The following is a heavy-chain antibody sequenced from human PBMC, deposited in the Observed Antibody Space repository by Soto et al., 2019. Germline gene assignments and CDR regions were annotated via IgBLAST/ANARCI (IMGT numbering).Heavy chain of an antibody. D-gene: IGHD3-3*01. CDR2: IYYSGST. J-gene: IGHJ4*02. Sequence: SETLSLTCTVSGGSISSSSYYWGWIRQPPGKGLEWIGSIYYSGSTYYNPSLKSRVTISVDTSKNQFSLKLSSVTAADTAVYYCAVVRNYDFWSGYYPPHSFDYWGQGTPVTVSS. CDR1: GGSISSSSYY. CDR3: AVVRNYDFWSGYYPPHSFDY. V-gene: IGHV4-39*01.